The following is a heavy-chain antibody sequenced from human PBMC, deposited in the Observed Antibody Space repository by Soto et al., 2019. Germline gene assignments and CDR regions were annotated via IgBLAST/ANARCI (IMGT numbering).Heavy chain of an antibody. D-gene: IGHD1-26*01. J-gene: IGHJ4*02. CDR3: ARDQVGVGATGYFDY. CDR1: GFTFSSYD. Sequence: QMQLVESGGGVVQPGKSLRPSCAASGFTFSSYDMHWVRQAPGKGLEWVAFISYDGSNKYYADSVKGRFTISRDNSKNTLYLQMNSLRAEDTAVYYCARDQVGVGATGYFDYWGQGTLVTVSS. V-gene: IGHV3-30-3*01. CDR2: ISYDGSNK.